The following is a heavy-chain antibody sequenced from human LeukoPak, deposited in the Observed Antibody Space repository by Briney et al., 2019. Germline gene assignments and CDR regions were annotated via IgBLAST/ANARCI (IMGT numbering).Heavy chain of an antibody. D-gene: IGHD3-9*01. J-gene: IGHJ5*02. CDR1: GYTFNNYG. CDR2: VSSYNGDT. V-gene: IGHV1-18*01. CDR3: AKDWHILTGRNCFDP. Sequence: ASVRVSCKASGYTFNNYGISWVRQAPGQGLEWMGWVSSYNGDTNYAQKFHGRVTMSTDTSTSTAYMELRSLRFDDTAMYYCAKDWHILTGRNCFDPWGQGTLVTVSS.